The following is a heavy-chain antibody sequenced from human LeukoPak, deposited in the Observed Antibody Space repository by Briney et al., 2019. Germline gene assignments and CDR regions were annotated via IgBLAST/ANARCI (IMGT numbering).Heavy chain of an antibody. CDR2: IKQDGSEK. CDR3: ARDRRDYFDY. CDR1: GXTFSSYW. Sequence: GGSLRLSCAASGXTFSSYWMSWVRQAPGKGLEWVANIKQDGSEKYYVDSVKGRFTISRDNAKNSLYLQMNSLRAEDTAVYYCARDRRDYFDYWGQGTLVTVSS. V-gene: IGHV3-7*04. J-gene: IGHJ4*02. D-gene: IGHD6-6*01.